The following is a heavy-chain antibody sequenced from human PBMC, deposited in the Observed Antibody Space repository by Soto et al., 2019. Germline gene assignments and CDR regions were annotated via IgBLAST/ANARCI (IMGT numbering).Heavy chain of an antibody. J-gene: IGHJ4*02. CDR2: IWNDGNNR. CDR3: ARDRELGRTSPYFDF. V-gene: IGHV3-33*01. Sequence: XGSLRLSSAASGFTFSSFGLHWVRQAPGKGLEWVAVIWNDGNNRRYGDSVRGRFTVSSDNSKNTVYLQMDSLRVEDTAMYYCARDRELGRTSPYFDFWGQGTLVTVSS. CDR1: GFTFSSFG. D-gene: IGHD3-10*01.